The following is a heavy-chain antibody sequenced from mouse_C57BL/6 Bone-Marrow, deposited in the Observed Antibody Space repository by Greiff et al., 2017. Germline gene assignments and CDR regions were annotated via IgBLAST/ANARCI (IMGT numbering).Heavy chain of an antibody. J-gene: IGHJ2*01. Sequence: EVQVVESGPGMVKPSQSLSLTCTVTGYSITSGYDWHWIRHFPGNKLEWMGYISYSGSTNYNPSLKSRISITHDTSKNHFFLKLNSVTTEDTATYYCARGGYDYEGDYYFDYWGQGTTLTVSS. CDR3: ARGGYDYEGDYYFDY. D-gene: IGHD2-4*01. V-gene: IGHV3-1*01. CDR1: GYSITSGYD. CDR2: ISYSGST.